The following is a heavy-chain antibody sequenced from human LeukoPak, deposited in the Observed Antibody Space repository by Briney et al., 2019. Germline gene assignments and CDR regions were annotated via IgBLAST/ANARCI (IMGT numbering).Heavy chain of an antibody. Sequence: SETLSLTCTVSGGSIRSYYWSWIRQPPGKGLEWIGYIYYSGSTNYNPSLKSRVTISVDTSKNQFSLKLSSVTAADTAVYYCARGLWLDSNYGWFDPWGQGTLVTVSS. CDR3: ARGLWLDSNYGWFDP. V-gene: IGHV4-59*01. CDR2: IYYSGST. J-gene: IGHJ5*02. D-gene: IGHD4-11*01. CDR1: GGSIRSYY.